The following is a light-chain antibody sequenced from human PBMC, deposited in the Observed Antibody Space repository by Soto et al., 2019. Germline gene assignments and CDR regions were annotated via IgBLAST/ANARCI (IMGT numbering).Light chain of an antibody. J-gene: IGLJ1*01. CDR2: GNT. CDR3: QSHDSSLHASV. Sequence: QPVLTQPPSVSGAPGQRVTISCTGSSSNIGAGYDVHWYLQLPGTAPKLIIYGNTNRPSGVPDRFSGSKSGSSASLAITGLQAEDEADYYCQSHDSSLHASVFGTGTKLTVL. CDR1: SSNIGAGYD. V-gene: IGLV1-40*01.